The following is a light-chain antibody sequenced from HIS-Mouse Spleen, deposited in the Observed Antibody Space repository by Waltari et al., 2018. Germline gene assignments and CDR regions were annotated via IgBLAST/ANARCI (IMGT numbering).Light chain of an antibody. V-gene: IGLV2-11*01. CDR1: SSDVGGYNY. J-gene: IGLJ1*01. CDR2: DVS. Sequence: QSALTQPRSVSGSPGQSVTISCTGTSSDVGGYNYVSWYQQHPGKAPKLMIYDVSKRPYGVPDRFSGSKSGNTASLTISGLQAEDEADYYCCSYAGSYRVFGTGTKVTVL. CDR3: CSYAGSYRV.